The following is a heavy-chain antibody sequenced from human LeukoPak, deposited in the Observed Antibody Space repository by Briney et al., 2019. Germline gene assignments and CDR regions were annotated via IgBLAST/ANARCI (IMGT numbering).Heavy chain of an antibody. D-gene: IGHD3-22*01. Sequence: SETLSLTCAVYGGSFSGYYWCWIRQRPGTGLERNGEIDHSGSTNYNPSPNSRVTISVDTSKNQFSLKLSSVTAADTAAYYCARSIEVVVITPFDYWGQGTLVTVSS. CDR2: IDHSGST. CDR3: ARSIEVVVITPFDY. CDR1: GGSFSGYY. J-gene: IGHJ4*02. V-gene: IGHV4-34*01.